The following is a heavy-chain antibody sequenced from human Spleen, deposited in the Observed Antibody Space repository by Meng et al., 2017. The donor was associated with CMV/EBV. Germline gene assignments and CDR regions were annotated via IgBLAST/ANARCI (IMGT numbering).Heavy chain of an antibody. V-gene: IGHV1-8*01. Sequence: YPFTNYALSWGRQAPGQGLEWIGWMDTNNGKTGYAEKVQDTVTMTRNTSKSTVYLYLSSLTSEDTAVYYCAKAGRSVPLPAAGNYFDYWGQGTLVTVSS. D-gene: IGHD2-2*01. J-gene: IGHJ4*02. CDR1: YPFTNYA. CDR2: MDTNNGKT. CDR3: AKAGRSVPLPAAGNYFDY.